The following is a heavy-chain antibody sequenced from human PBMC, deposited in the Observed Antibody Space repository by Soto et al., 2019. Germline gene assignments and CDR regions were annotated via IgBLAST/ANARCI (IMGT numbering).Heavy chain of an antibody. CDR2: IYYSGST. CDR1: GGSISSYY. Sequence: SETLSLTCTVSGGSISSYYWSWIRQPPGKGLEWIGYIYYSGSTNYNPSLKSRVTISVDTSKNQFSLKLSSVTAADTAVYYCARLRIAAAGTIFTFDYWGQGTLVTVSS. J-gene: IGHJ4*02. CDR3: ARLRIAAAGTIFTFDY. V-gene: IGHV4-59*01. D-gene: IGHD6-13*01.